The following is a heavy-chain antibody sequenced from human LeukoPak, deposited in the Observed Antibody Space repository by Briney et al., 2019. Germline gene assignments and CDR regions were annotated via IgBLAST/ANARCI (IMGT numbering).Heavy chain of an antibody. Sequence: PGGSLRLSCAASGFTFDDYAMHWVRQAPGKGLEWVSLISWDGGSTYYADSVKGRFTISRDNSKNSLYLQMNSLRAEDTASYYCAKDIAPRTLLWFGEPATGMDVWGKGTTVTVSS. CDR2: ISWDGGST. CDR3: AKDIAPRTLLWFGEPATGMDV. V-gene: IGHV3-43D*04. D-gene: IGHD3-10*01. CDR1: GFTFDDYA. J-gene: IGHJ6*04.